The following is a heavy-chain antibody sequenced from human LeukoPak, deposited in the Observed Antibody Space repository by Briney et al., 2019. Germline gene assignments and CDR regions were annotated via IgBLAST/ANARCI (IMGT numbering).Heavy chain of an antibody. CDR3: AKDGEPYGSGKEKDY. CDR2: ISGSGGST. J-gene: IGHJ4*02. D-gene: IGHD3-10*01. CDR1: GFTFSSYA. V-gene: IGHV3-23*01. Sequence: PGGSLRLSCAASGFTFSSYAMSWVRQAPGKGLEWVSAISGSGGSTYYADSVKGRFTISRDNSKNTLYLQMNSLRAEDTAVYYCAKDGEPYGSGKEKDYWGQGTLVTVSS.